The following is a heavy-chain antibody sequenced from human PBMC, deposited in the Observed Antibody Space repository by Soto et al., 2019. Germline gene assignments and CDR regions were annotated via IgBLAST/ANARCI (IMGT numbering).Heavy chain of an antibody. CDR2: ISAYNGNT. J-gene: IGHJ5*02. CDR1: GYTFTSYG. CDR3: ARDRVYNWNYGFNWFDP. Sequence: GASVKVSCKASGYTFTSYGISWVRQAPGQGLEWMGWISAYNGNTNYAQKLQGRVTMTTDTSTSTAYMELRSLRSDDTAVYYCARDRVYNWNYGFNWFDPWGQGTLVTVSS. D-gene: IGHD1-7*01. V-gene: IGHV1-18*01.